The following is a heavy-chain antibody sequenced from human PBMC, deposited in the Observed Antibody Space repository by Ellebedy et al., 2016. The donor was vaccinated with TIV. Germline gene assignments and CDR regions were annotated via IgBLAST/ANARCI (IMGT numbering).Heavy chain of an antibody. D-gene: IGHD2-21*02. J-gene: IGHJ4*02. Sequence: GESLKISCAVSGLTFSSHGMSWVRHAPGKGLEWVSGLTASGDSTYYADSVKGRFTISRDNSKNTLYLQMNSLRVEDTAVYYGVVTGWRGGTIVPFTYWGQGSLVTVSS. V-gene: IGHV3-23*01. CDR2: LTASGDST. CDR1: GLTFSSHG. CDR3: VVTGWRGGTIVPFTY.